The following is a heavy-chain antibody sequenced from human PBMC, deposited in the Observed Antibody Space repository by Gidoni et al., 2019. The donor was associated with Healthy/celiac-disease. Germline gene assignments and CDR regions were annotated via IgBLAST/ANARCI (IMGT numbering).Heavy chain of an antibody. J-gene: IGHJ4*02. Sequence: EVQLVESGGGLVKPGGSLRLSGAASGLTFSRYSMTWVRQAPGKGLEWVASISSSSSYIYYADSVQGRFTISRDNAKNSLYLQMNSLRAEDTAVYYCARAPLQPNMVRGAAPFDYWGQGTLVTVSS. D-gene: IGHD3-10*01. CDR1: GLTFSRYS. V-gene: IGHV3-21*01. CDR3: ARAPLQPNMVRGAAPFDY. CDR2: ISSSSSYI.